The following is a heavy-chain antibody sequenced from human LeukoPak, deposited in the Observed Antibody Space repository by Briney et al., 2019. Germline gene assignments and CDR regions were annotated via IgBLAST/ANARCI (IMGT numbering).Heavy chain of an antibody. CDR2: IYYSGST. CDR3: ARLPRPYYYYMDV. J-gene: IGHJ6*03. V-gene: IGHV4-59*01. Sequence: SETLSLTCTVSGVSISGYDFSWIRQPPGKGLEWIGYIYYSGSTNYNPSLKSRVTISVDTSKNQFSLKLNSVTAADTAVYYCARLPRPYYYYMDVWGKGTTVTVSS. CDR1: GVSISGYD.